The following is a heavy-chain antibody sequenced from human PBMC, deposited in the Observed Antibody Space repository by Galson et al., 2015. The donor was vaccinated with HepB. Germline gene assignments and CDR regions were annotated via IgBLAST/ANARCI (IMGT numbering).Heavy chain of an antibody. V-gene: IGHV3-30-3*01. Sequence: SLRLSCAASGFSFNKFAMHWVRKAPGKGLEWLAVISYDGGSRYYADSVRGRFTISRDNSENTLYLQMNSLRSDDTAVYYCGRVLLEWLLHPADYWGQGTLVTVSS. CDR2: ISYDGGSR. D-gene: IGHD3-3*01. J-gene: IGHJ4*02. CDR3: GRVLLEWLLHPADY. CDR1: GFSFNKFA.